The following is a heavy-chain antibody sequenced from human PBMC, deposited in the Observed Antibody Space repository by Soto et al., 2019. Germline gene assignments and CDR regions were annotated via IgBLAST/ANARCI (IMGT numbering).Heavy chain of an antibody. V-gene: IGHV3-30-3*01. CDR3: ARSSVVVVAAEYFQH. Sequence: QVQLVESGGGVVQPGRSPRLSCAASGFTFSSYAMHWVRQAPGKGLEWVAVISYDGSNKYYADSVKGRFTISRDNSKNTLYLQMNSLRAEDTAVYYCARSSVVVVAAEYFQHWGQGTLVTVSS. D-gene: IGHD2-15*01. CDR2: ISYDGSNK. CDR1: GFTFSSYA. J-gene: IGHJ1*01.